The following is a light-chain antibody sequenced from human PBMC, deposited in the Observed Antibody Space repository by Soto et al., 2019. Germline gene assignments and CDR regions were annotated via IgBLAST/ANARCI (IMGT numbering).Light chain of an antibody. CDR1: INDVGGYNY. Sequence: QSVLTQPTSTSWTPGQSVTFSSAGTINDVGGYNYVSWYQQHPGKVPQLMIYQVTKRPSGVPDRFSASKSDTTASLTISGLQAEDEGDYYCMSYAGGNRFVFGTGTKVTVL. V-gene: IGLV2-8*01. CDR2: QVT. J-gene: IGLJ1*01. CDR3: MSYAGGNRFV.